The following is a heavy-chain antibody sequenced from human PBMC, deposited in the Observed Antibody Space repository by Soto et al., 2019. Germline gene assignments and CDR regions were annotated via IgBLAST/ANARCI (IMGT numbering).Heavy chain of an antibody. D-gene: IGHD3-10*01. V-gene: IGHV1-69*01. CDR2: VSPPFRTS. CDR3: ARVLYYGSGSYSPYGMDV. Sequence: QVQLVQSGAEVKKPGSSVKVSCKTSGVSFNNNGIGWVRQAPGHGLEWMGGVSPPFRTSNYARKFQGRISFTADASTGIVNMELSSLTSEDTAQYYCARVLYYGSGSYSPYGMDVWGQGTTVTVSS. J-gene: IGHJ6*02. CDR1: GVSFNNNG.